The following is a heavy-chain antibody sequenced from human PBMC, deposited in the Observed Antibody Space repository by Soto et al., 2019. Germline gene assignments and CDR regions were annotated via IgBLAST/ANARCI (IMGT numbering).Heavy chain of an antibody. V-gene: IGHV3-23*01. CDR3: AKRWYCSSTSCRGFDA. D-gene: IGHD2-2*01. CDR2: ISGSGGST. J-gene: IGHJ4*02. Sequence: GGSLRLSCAASGFTFSSYAMSWVRQAPGKGLEWVSAISGSGGSTYYADSVKGRFTISRDNSKNTLFLQMNSLRAEDTAVYSCAKRWYCSSTSCRGFDAWGQGTLVTVSS. CDR1: GFTFSSYA.